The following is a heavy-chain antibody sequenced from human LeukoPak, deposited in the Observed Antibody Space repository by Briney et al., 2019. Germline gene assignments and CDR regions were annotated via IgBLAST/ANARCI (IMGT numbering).Heavy chain of an antibody. CDR1: GFTFSSYS. CDR2: ISSSSSYI. CDR3: AAAMSVYFDY. V-gene: IGHV3-21*01. J-gene: IGHJ4*02. Sequence: TGGSLRLSCAASGFTFSSYSMNWVRQAPGKGLEWVSSISSSSSYIYYADSVKGRFTISRDNAKNSLYLQMNSLRAEDTAVYYCAAAMSVYFDYWGQGTLVTVSS. D-gene: IGHD2-2*01.